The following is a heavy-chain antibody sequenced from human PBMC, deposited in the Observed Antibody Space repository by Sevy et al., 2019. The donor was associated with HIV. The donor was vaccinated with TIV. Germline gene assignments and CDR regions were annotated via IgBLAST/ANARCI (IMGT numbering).Heavy chain of an antibody. CDR3: ARHCSSSSCSHAFDI. J-gene: IGHJ3*02. Sequence: SETLSLTCAVYGGSFSGYYWSWIRQPPGKGLEWVGEINHSGSTNYNPSPKSRVTISVDTSNNQFSLKLSSVTAADTAVYYCARHCSSSSCSHAFDIWGQGTMVTVSS. CDR1: GGSFSGYY. V-gene: IGHV4-34*01. CDR2: INHSGST. D-gene: IGHD2-2*01.